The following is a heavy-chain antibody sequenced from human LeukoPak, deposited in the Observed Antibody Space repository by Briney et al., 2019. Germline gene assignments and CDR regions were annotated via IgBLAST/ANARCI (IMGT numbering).Heavy chain of an antibody. CDR1: GFTFTNYA. Sequence: GGSLRLSCAVSGFTFTNYAMNWVRQAPGKGLEWVSGITDSGDTTYYADSVKGRFTFSRDNSKNTMYLQMNSLRAEDTAVYYCAKSRPGPYFDYWGQGTLVTVSS. D-gene: IGHD3-10*01. V-gene: IGHV3-23*01. CDR2: ITDSGDTT. CDR3: AKSRPGPYFDY. J-gene: IGHJ4*02.